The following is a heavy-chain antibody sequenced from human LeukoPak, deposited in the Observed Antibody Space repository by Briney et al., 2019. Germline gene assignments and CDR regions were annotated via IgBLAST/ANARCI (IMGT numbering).Heavy chain of an antibody. J-gene: IGHJ4*02. CDR3: ARGVAGTEFAY. D-gene: IGHD6-19*01. CDR2: ISAYNGNT. V-gene: IGHV1-18*04. Sequence: ASVKVSCKASGYTFTSYGISWVRQAPGQGLDWMGWISAYNGNTNYAKKLQGRVTMTTDTSTSPAYMELRSLRSDDTAVYYCARGVAGTEFAYWGQGTLITVSS. CDR1: GYTFTSYG.